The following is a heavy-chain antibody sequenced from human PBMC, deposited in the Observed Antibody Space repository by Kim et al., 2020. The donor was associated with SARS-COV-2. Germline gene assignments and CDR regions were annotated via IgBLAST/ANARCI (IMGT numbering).Heavy chain of an antibody. D-gene: IGHD5-12*01. J-gene: IGHJ4*01. V-gene: IGHV3-30*18. CDR3: AKIRDIVATEYYFDY. CDR1: GFTFSSYG. CDR2: ISYDGSNK. Sequence: GGSLRLSCAASGFTFSSYGMHWVRQAPGKGLEWVAVISYDGSNKYYADSVKGRFTISRDNSKNTLYLQMNSLRAEDTAVYYCAKIRDIVATEYYFDYWG.